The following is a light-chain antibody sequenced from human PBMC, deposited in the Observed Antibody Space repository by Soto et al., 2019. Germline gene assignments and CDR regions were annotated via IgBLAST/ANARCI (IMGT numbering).Light chain of an antibody. CDR3: SSYSSTTSQYV. CDR2: EVS. Sequence: QSALTQPASVSGSPGQSITISCTGTTSDVGAYNFVSWYQHHPDKAPKLMVYEVSSRPSGVSNRFSGSKSGNTASLTISGLQAEDEAEYFCSSYSSTTSQYVLGTGTKVTVL. V-gene: IGLV2-14*01. CDR1: TSDVGAYNF. J-gene: IGLJ1*01.